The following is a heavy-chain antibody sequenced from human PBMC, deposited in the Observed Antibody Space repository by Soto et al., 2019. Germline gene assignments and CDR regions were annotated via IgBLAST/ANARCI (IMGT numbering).Heavy chain of an antibody. CDR1: GFTFSSYG. CDR3: ARDANTRVPNWFDP. D-gene: IGHD1-1*01. CDR2: IWYDGSNK. V-gene: IGHV3-33*01. Sequence: QVQLVESGGGVVQPGRSLRLSCAASGFTFSSYGMHWVRQAPGKGLEWVAVIWYDGSNKYYADSVKGRFTISRDNSKNTLYLQMNSLRAEDTAVYYCARDANTRVPNWFDPWGQGTLVTVSS. J-gene: IGHJ5*02.